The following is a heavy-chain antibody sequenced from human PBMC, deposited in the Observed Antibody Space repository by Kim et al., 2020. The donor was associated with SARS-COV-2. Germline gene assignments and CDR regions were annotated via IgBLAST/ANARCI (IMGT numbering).Heavy chain of an antibody. CDR3: ARRPRVEAPGAFFWYFDI. V-gene: IGHV3-48*02. D-gene: IGHD2-15*01. CDR1: GFTFTRYS. CDR2: ISSGSDTT. Sequence: GGSLRLSCAASGFTFTRYSMDWVRQAPGKGPEWLAYISSGSDTTYYADSVNGRFTISRDNAKNSLFLQMDSLRDGDTAVYYCARRPRVEAPGAFFWYFDIWGRRTLVTVSS. J-gene: IGHJ2*01.